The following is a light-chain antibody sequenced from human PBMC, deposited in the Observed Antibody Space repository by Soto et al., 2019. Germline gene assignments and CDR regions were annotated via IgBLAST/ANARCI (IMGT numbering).Light chain of an antibody. CDR3: QSYNTARPT. CDR1: QGINSF. V-gene: IGKV1-27*01. J-gene: IGKJ5*01. CDR2: AAS. Sequence: IQLTQSPSSLSASVGYRFTITCRASQGINSFLAWYQQKPGKAPKLLIYAASTLQSGVPSRFSGSGSGTDFTLTISGLQPEDLATYYCQSYNTARPTFGQGTRLEIK.